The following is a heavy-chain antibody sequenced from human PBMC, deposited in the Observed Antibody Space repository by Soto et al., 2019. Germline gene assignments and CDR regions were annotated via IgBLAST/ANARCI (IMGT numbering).Heavy chain of an antibody. Sequence: QVQLQESGPGLVKPSETLSLTCTVSGGSISSYYWSWIRQPPGKGLEWIGYIYYSGSTNYNPSRKIRVTISVDTSKNQFSLKLSSVTAADTAVYYCARGELSIIYFDYWGQGTLVTVSS. CDR1: GGSISSYY. D-gene: IGHD3-16*02. CDR2: IYYSGST. J-gene: IGHJ4*02. V-gene: IGHV4-59*01. CDR3: ARGELSIIYFDY.